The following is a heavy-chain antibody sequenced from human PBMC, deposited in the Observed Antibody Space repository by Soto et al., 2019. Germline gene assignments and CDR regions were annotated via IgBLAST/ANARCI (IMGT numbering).Heavy chain of an antibody. V-gene: IGHV3-33*01. Sequence: PGGSLRLSCAASGFTFSSYGMQWVRQAPGKGLEWVAVIWYDGSNKYYADSVKGRFTISRDNSKNTLYLQMNSLRAEDTAVYYCARAKGPYCISTSCLLRDAFDIWGQGTMVTVSS. CDR2: IWYDGSNK. CDR1: GFTFSSYG. J-gene: IGHJ3*02. CDR3: ARAKGPYCISTSCLLRDAFDI. D-gene: IGHD2-2*01.